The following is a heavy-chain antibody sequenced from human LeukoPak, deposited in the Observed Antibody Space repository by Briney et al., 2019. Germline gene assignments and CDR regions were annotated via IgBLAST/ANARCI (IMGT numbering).Heavy chain of an antibody. J-gene: IGHJ6*02. CDR1: GYTFTSYD. V-gene: IGHV1-8*01. D-gene: IGHD3-3*01. CDR3: ARGAQYDSWSGYFYYGMDV. Sequence: ASVKVSCKASGYTFTSYDINWVRQATGQGLEWMGWMNPNSGNTGYAQKFQGRVTMTRNTSISTAYMELSSLRSEDTAVYYCARGAQYDSWSGYFYYGMDVWGQGTTVTVSS. CDR2: MNPNSGNT.